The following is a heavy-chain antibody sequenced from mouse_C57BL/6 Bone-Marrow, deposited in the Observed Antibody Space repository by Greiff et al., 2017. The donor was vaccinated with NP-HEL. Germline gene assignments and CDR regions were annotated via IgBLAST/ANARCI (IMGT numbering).Heavy chain of an antibody. CDR1: GFSFNTYA. D-gene: IGHD2-3*01. J-gene: IGHJ2*01. CDR2: IRSKSNNYAT. V-gene: IGHV10-1*01. CDR3: GRKGYDGCYLDY. Sequence: EVKLVESGGGLVQPKGSLKLSCAASGFSFNTYAMNWVRQAPGKGLEWVARIRSKSNNYATYYADSLKDRFTISRDDSESMLYLQMSNRKTEDTAMYYCGRKGYDGCYLDYWGQGTTLTVSS.